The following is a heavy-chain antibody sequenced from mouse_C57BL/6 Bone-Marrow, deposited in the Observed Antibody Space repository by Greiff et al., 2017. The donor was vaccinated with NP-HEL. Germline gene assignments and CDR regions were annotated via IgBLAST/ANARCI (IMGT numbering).Heavy chain of an antibody. D-gene: IGHD2-4*01. CDR1: GFNIKDDY. CDR2: IDPENGDT. Sequence: EVQVVESGAELVRPGASVKLSCTASGFNIKDDYMHWVKQRPEQGLEWIGWIDPENGDTEYASKFQGKATITADTSSNTAYLQLSSLTSEDTAVYYCTVIYYDYDSWFAYWGQGTLVTVSA. V-gene: IGHV14-4*01. CDR3: TVIYYDYDSWFAY. J-gene: IGHJ3*01.